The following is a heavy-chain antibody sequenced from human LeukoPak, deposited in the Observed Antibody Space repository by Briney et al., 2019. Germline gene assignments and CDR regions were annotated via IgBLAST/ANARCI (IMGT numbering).Heavy chain of an antibody. D-gene: IGHD3-10*01. Sequence: PGGSLRLSCEVSGFTVSSKYLSWVRQAPGKGLEWVSLIYSGGSTYYADSVKGRFTISRDNSKNTLYLQMNSLRAEDTAVYYCAKEVLWFGETLDAFGIWGQGTMVTVSS. V-gene: IGHV3-53*01. CDR1: GFTVSSKY. CDR2: IYSGGST. J-gene: IGHJ3*02. CDR3: AKEVLWFGETLDAFGI.